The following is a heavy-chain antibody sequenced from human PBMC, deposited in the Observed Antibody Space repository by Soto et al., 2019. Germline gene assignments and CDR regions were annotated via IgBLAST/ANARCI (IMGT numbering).Heavy chain of an antibody. Sequence: GGSLRLSCAASGFTFSSYAMSWVRQAPGKGLEWVSAISGSGGSTYYADSVKGRFTISRDNSKNTLYLQMNSLRAEDTAVYYCAKDRITIFGVVTRSPYYYYYMDVWGKGTTVTVSS. CDR1: GFTFSSYA. V-gene: IGHV3-23*01. CDR2: ISGSGGST. CDR3: AKDRITIFGVVTRSPYYYYYMDV. D-gene: IGHD3-3*01. J-gene: IGHJ6*03.